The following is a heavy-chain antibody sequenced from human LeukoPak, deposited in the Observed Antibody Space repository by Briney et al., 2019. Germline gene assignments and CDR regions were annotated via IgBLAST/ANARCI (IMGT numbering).Heavy chain of an antibody. J-gene: IGHJ5*02. CDR2: ISAYNGNT. V-gene: IGHV1-18*01. CDR1: GYTFTSYG. D-gene: IGHD3-10*01. CDR3: ARDHWSHYYGSGGQNYFDP. Sequence: ASVKVSCKASGYTFTSYGISWVRQAPGQGLEWMGWISAYNGNTNYAQKLQGRVTMTTDTSTNTAYMDLRSLRSDDTAVYYCARDHWSHYYGSGGQNYFDPWGQGTLVIVSS.